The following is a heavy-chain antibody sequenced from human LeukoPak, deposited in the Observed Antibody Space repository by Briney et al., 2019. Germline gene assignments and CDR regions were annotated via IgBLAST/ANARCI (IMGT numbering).Heavy chain of an antibody. CDR3: ARRPSYDDFWSGYQLSPTRYYYGMDV. Sequence: SETLSLTCAVYGGSFSGYYWSWIRQPPGKGLEWIGEINHSGSTNYNPSLKSRVTISVDTSKNQFSLKLSSVTAADTAVYYCARRPSYDDFWSGYQLSPTRYYYGMDVWGQGTTVTVSS. CDR1: GGSFSGYY. J-gene: IGHJ6*02. CDR2: INHSGST. D-gene: IGHD3-3*01. V-gene: IGHV4-34*01.